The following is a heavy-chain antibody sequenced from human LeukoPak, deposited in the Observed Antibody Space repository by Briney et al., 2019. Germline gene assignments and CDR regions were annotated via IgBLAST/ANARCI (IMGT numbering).Heavy chain of an antibody. Sequence: SETLSLNCAVYGGSFSGYSWTWIRQPPGKGLEWIGYIYYSGSTNYNPSLKSRVTISVDTSKNQFSLKLSSVTAADTAVYYCARDGVGATGIDYWGQGTLVTVSS. V-gene: IGHV4-59*01. CDR3: ARDGVGATGIDY. CDR1: GGSFSGYS. CDR2: IYYSGST. D-gene: IGHD1-26*01. J-gene: IGHJ4*02.